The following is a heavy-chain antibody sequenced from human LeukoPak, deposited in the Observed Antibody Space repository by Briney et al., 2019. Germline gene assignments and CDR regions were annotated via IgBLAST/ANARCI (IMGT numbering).Heavy chain of an antibody. J-gene: IGHJ4*02. D-gene: IGHD3-10*01. CDR1: GYTFTSYD. CDR2: INPNSGGT. Sequence: ASVKVSCKASGYTFTSYDINWVRQATGQGLEWMGWINPNSGGTNYAQKFQGRVTMTRDTSISTAYMELSRLRSDDTAVYYCARATYYYGSGSYYSFDYWGQGTLVTVSS. CDR3: ARATYYYGSGSYYSFDY. V-gene: IGHV1-2*02.